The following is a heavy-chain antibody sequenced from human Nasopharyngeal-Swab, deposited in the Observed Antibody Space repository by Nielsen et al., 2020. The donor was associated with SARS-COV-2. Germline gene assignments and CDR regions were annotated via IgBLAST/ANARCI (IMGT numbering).Heavy chain of an antibody. CDR3: AKVKSGTSYDAFDI. V-gene: IGHV3-23*01. CDR2: IRVRGDTT. J-gene: IGHJ3*02. CDR1: GFTFSNYA. Sequence: GESPKISCTASGFTFSNYAMTWVRQAPGKGLEWVSSIRVRGDTTYYADSEKGRFTISRHSSKHTFYLQMHSLRAEDTALSYCAKVKSGTSYDAFDIWGQGTMVTVSS. D-gene: IGHD1-26*01.